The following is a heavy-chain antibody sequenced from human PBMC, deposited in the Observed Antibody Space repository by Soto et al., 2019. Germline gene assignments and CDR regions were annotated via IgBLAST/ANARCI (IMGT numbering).Heavy chain of an antibody. CDR2: IIPIFGTA. Sequence: SVKVSCKASGGTFSSYAISWVRQAPGQGLEWMGGIIPIFGTANYAQKFQGRVTITADESTSTAYMELSSLRSEDTAVYYCARRGGITMVRARKTYYYYGMDVWGQGTTVTVSS. CDR1: GGTFSSYA. D-gene: IGHD3-10*01. V-gene: IGHV1-69*13. CDR3: ARRGGITMVRARKTYYYYGMDV. J-gene: IGHJ6*02.